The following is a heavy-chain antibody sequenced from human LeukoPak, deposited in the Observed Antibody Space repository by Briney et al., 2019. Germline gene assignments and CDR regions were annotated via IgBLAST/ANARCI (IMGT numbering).Heavy chain of an antibody. CDR3: VKDPVASFDY. Sequence: GGSLRLSCAASGFTFSSYEMNWVRQAPGKGLEYVSAISSNGGSTYYADSVKGRFTISRDNSKNTLYLQMSSLRAEDTTVYYCVKDPVASFDYWGQGTLVTVSS. CDR1: GFTFSSYE. CDR2: ISSNGGST. V-gene: IGHV3-64D*06. D-gene: IGHD2-15*01. J-gene: IGHJ4*02.